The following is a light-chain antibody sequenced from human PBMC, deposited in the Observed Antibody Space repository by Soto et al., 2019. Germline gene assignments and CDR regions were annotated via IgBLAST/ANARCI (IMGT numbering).Light chain of an antibody. Sequence: EIVMTQSPATLSVSPAERATLSCRASQSVRRNLAWYQQKPGQAPRLLIYGASTRATGIPARFSGSGSGTEFTLTISSLQSEDFAIYYCQQYYNWPPWTFGQGTKVEI. J-gene: IGKJ1*01. CDR1: QSVRRN. V-gene: IGKV3-15*01. CDR2: GAS. CDR3: QQYYNWPPWT.